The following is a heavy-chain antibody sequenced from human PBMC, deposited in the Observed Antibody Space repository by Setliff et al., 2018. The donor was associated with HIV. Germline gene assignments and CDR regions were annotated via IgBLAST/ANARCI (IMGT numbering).Heavy chain of an antibody. D-gene: IGHD6-6*01. V-gene: IGHV1-46*01. CDR3: ARDPAPSSSASYFQH. J-gene: IGHJ1*01. CDR1: GYTFTSYY. CDR2: INPSSGST. Sequence: VSCKASGYTFTSYYMHWVRQAPGQGLEWMGIINPSSGSTTYAQKFQGRVTMTRDTSTSTVYMELSSLRSEDTAVYYCARDPAPSSSASYFQHWGQGTPVTVS.